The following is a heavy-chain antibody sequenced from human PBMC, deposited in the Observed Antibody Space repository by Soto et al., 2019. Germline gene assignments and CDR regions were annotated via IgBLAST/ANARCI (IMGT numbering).Heavy chain of an antibody. CDR3: ARCLGYCSGGSCRSGNYYYYYYMDV. V-gene: IGHV4-59*01. D-gene: IGHD2-15*01. CDR1: GGSISSYD. CDR2: IYYSGST. J-gene: IGHJ6*03. Sequence: PSETLSLTCTVSGGSISSYDWSWIRQPPGKGLEWIGYIYYSGSTNYNPSLKSRVTISVDTSKNQFSLKLSSVTAADTAVYYCARCLGYCSGGSCRSGNYYYYYYMDVWGKGTTVTVSS.